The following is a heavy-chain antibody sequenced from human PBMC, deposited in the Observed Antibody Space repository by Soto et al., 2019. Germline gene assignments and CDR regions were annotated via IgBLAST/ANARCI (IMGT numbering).Heavy chain of an antibody. V-gene: IGHV4-34*01. CDR2: INNSGST. CDR1: GGSSRGYY. D-gene: IGHD2-2*01. J-gene: IGHJ6*02. CDR3: AIGATFYCSSTSCYGAGAKYYYYGMDV. Sequence: SLICTVGGGSSRGYYWSCSREHPRKGPESIAEINNSGSTNYNPSLKIRFTISVDTSKNQFSLELSAVTAADTALYYCAIGATFYCSSTSCYGAGAKYYYYGMDVWGQGTTVTVSS.